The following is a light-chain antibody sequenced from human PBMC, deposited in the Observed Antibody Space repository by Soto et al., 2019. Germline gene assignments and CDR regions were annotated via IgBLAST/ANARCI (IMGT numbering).Light chain of an antibody. CDR1: SSDVVAYKY. V-gene: IGLV2-14*01. Sequence: QSALTQPASVSGSPGQSITISCTVTSSDVVAYKYVSWYQQHPGKAPKLMIYEVSNRPSGVSYRFSGSKSGNTASLTISGLQAEDEADYYCSSYTTTNTYVFGTGTQLTVL. J-gene: IGLJ1*01. CDR2: EVS. CDR3: SSYTTTNTYV.